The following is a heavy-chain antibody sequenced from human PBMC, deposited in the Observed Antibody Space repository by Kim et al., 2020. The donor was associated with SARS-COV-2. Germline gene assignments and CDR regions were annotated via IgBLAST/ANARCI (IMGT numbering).Heavy chain of an antibody. Sequence: GGSLRLSCAASGFTFSNYALGWVRQAPGKGLEWVSVISGRGDTIYYGDSMKGRFTISRDNSKNTLYLQMNSLRAEDTAIYYCARSRYLNWYFDLWGRGTPGAVSA. V-gene: IGHV3-23*01. J-gene: IGHJ2*01. CDR3: ARSRYLNWYFDL. CDR1: GFTFSNYA. D-gene: IGHD2-15*01. CDR2: ISGRGDTI.